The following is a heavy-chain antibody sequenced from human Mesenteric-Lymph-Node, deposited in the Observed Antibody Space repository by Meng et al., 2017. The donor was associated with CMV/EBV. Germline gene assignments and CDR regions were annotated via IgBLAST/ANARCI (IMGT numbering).Heavy chain of an antibody. CDR3: AKDRQTSGTYLDY. CDR2: ISSSSSYI. Sequence: GGSLRLSCAASGFTFSSYSMNWVRQAPGKGLEWVSSISSSSSYIYYADSVKGRFTISRDISKNTLFLEMNRLKAEDSGLYFCAKDRQTSGTYLDYWGQGTLVTVSS. V-gene: IGHV3-21*01. CDR1: GFTFSSYS. J-gene: IGHJ4*02. D-gene: IGHD1-26*01.